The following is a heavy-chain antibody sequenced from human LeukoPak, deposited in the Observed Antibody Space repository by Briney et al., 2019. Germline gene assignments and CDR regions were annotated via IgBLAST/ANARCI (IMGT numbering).Heavy chain of an antibody. CDR1: GYSFTSYW. V-gene: IGHV5-51*01. CDR3: ARQRYGDYVNCFDY. J-gene: IGHJ4*02. Sequence: PGKSLKISCKGSGYSFTSYWIGWVRQMPGKGLEWMGIIYPGDSDTRYSPSFQGQVTISADKSISTAYLQWSCLKAADTAMYYCARQRYGDYVNCFDYWGQGTLVTVSS. CDR2: IYPGDSDT. D-gene: IGHD4-17*01.